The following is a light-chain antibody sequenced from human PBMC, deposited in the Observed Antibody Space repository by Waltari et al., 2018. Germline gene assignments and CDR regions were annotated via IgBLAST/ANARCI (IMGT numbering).Light chain of an antibody. V-gene: IGKV3-11*01. CDR1: QSVSIY. CDR3: QQRSNWPPWT. Sequence: IVLTQSPAILSLSPGERATLSCRASQSVSIYLAWYQQKPGQAPRLLIYDASNRATGIPARFRGSGSGTDCTLTISSLEPEDVAVYYCQQRSNWPPWTFGQGTKVEIK. J-gene: IGKJ1*01. CDR2: DAS.